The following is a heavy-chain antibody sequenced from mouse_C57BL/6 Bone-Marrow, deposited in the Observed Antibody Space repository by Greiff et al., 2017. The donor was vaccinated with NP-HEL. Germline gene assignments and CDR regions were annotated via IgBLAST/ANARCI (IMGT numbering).Heavy chain of an antibody. CDR1: GFTFSSYG. CDR3: ARRGGYGNGYYAMDY. CDR2: ISSGGSYT. D-gene: IGHD2-10*02. Sequence: DVQLVESGGDLVKPGGSLKLSCAASGFTFSSYGMSWVRQTPDKRLAWVATISSGGSYTYYPDSVKGRFTISRDNAKNTLYLQMSSLKSEDTAMYYCARRGGYGNGYYAMDYWGQGTSVTVSS. J-gene: IGHJ4*01. V-gene: IGHV5-6*01.